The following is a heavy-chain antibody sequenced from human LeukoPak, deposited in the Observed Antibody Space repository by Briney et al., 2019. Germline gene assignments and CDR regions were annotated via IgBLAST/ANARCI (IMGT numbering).Heavy chain of an antibody. D-gene: IGHD2-15*01. CDR3: AREYCSGGSCYPGLNNWFDP. Sequence: GGSLRLSCAASGFTFSIYAMTWVRQAPGKGLEWVSSISSSSSYIYYADSVKGRFTISRDNAKNSLYLQMNSLRAEDTAVYYCAREYCSGGSCYPGLNNWFDPWGQGTLVTVSS. CDR1: GFTFSIYA. J-gene: IGHJ5*02. CDR2: ISSSSSYI. V-gene: IGHV3-21*01.